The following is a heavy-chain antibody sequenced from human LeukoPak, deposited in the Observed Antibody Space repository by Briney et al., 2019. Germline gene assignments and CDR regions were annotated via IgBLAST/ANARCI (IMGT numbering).Heavy chain of an antibody. V-gene: IGHV3-74*01. Sequence: PGGSLRLSCAASGFWFSNSWMYWVRQGPGKGPVWVSRMKTDGTRIEYADSVKGRFTISRDNAKNTLFLQMSSLRVEDTAVYYCARVPVEVAGSPWDYWGQGTLVTVSS. CDR1: GFWFSNSW. CDR2: MKTDGTRI. D-gene: IGHD6-13*01. CDR3: ARVPVEVAGSPWDY. J-gene: IGHJ4*02.